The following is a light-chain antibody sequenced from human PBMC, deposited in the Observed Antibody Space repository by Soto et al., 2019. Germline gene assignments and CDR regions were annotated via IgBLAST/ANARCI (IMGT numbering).Light chain of an antibody. J-gene: IGKJ1*01. Sequence: DIQMTQSPSSLSASVGDRVTITCRASQSISTYLNWYQQKPGKAPKLLIYAASSLQTGVPSRFSGSGSGTDFTLTINSLQPEDFATYSCQQSYSTLRWTFGQGTKVEIK. CDR2: AAS. CDR3: QQSYSTLRWT. V-gene: IGKV1-39*01. CDR1: QSISTY.